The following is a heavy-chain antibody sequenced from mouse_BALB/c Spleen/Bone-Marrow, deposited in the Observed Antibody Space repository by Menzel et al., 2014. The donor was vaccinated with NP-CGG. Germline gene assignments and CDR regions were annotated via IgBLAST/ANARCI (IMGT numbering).Heavy chain of an antibody. Sequence: QVQLQQSGAELVRPGASVKLSCKASGYTFTSYWINWVKQRPGQGLEWTGNIFPSETYTNYNQKFKDKATLTVDKSSSTAYMQLSSPTSEDSAVYYCTRDNWDYWGQGTTLTVSS. D-gene: IGHD4-1*01. CDR1: GYTFTSYW. J-gene: IGHJ2*01. V-gene: IGHV1-69*02. CDR2: IFPSETYT. CDR3: TRDNWDY.